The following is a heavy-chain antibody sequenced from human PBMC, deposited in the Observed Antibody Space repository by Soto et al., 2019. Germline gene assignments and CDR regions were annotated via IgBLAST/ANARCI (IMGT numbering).Heavy chain of an antibody. D-gene: IGHD2-2*01. CDR2: INPSGGST. V-gene: IGHV1-46*01. J-gene: IGHJ3*02. CDR3: ARAYCSSSSCPHAFDI. Sequence: ASVKVSCKASGYTFTSYYMHWVRQAPGQGLEWMAIINPSGGSTSYAQKFQGRVTMTRNTSTSIVYMELSSLRSEDTAVYYCARAYCSSSSCPHAFDIWGQGTMVTVSS. CDR1: GYTFTSYY.